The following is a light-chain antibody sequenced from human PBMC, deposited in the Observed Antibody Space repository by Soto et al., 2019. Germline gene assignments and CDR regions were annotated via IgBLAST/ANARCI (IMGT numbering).Light chain of an antibody. CDR2: GAS. J-gene: IGKJ2*01. CDR1: QSVSTN. V-gene: IGKV3-15*01. Sequence: EIVMTHSPATLSVSPGERATLSCRASQSVSTNLAWYQQKPGQAPRLLIYGASTRATAIPARFSGSGSGTEVTLTISSLQSEDFAVYFCQQYDNWPYTFGQGTKLEIK. CDR3: QQYDNWPYT.